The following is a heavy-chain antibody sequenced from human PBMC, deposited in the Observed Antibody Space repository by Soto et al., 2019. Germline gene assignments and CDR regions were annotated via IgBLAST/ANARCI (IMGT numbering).Heavy chain of an antibody. CDR3: ARDDFMEGDDFWSGYITH. CDR1: GFTFSSYT. J-gene: IGHJ4*02. CDR2: ISSGSTYI. V-gene: IGHV3-21*01. Sequence: GGSLRLSCAASGFTFSSYTMNWVRQAPGKGLQWVSSISSGSTYIYYADSLKGRFTISRDNAKNSLYLQINSLRAEDTAVYYCARDDFMEGDDFWSGYITHWGQGILVT. D-gene: IGHD3-3*01.